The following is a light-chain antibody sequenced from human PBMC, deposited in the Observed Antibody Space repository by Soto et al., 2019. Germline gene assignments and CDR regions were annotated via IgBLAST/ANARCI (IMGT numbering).Light chain of an antibody. Sequence: EIVLTQSPATLSVSPGERVTLSCRASQSVDINLAWYQQKPGQAPRLLIYGASTRATGIPARFSGSGSGTEFTLSIGSLQSEDFAVYYCQQYNNWWTFGQGTKVDIK. CDR2: GAS. V-gene: IGKV3-15*01. J-gene: IGKJ1*01. CDR1: QSVDIN. CDR3: QQYNNWWT.